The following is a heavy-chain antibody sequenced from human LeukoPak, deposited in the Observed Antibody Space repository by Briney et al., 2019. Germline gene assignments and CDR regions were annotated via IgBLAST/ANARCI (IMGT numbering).Heavy chain of an antibody. CDR1: GFTVSPNY. D-gene: IGHD2-15*01. CDR3: ASASCSGSSCYSGYFDY. Sequence: PGGSLRLSCEVFGFTVSPNYMSWVRQAPGKGLEGVSVIYRGGSTYYADSVRDRFIISSDNSKNTLYLQMNSLRAEDTAVYYCASASCSGSSCYSGYFDYWGQGTLVTVSS. CDR2: IYRGGST. J-gene: IGHJ4*02. V-gene: IGHV3-53*01.